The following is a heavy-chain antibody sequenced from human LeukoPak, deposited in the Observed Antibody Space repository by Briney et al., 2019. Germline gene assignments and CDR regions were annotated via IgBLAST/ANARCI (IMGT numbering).Heavy chain of an antibody. CDR3: ARYYDFWSGYYRGIDY. D-gene: IGHD3-3*01. V-gene: IGHV3-7*01. J-gene: IGHJ4*02. CDR2: IKQDGSEE. CDR1: GFTFSSYW. Sequence: GGSLRLSCAASGFTFSSYWMSWVRQAPGKGLEWVANIKQDGSEEYYVDSVKGRFTISRDNAKNSLYLQMNSLRAEDTAVYYCARYYDFWSGYYRGIDYWGQGTLVTVSS.